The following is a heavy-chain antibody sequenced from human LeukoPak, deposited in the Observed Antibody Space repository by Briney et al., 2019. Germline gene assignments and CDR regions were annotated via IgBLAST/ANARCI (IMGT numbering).Heavy chain of an antibody. D-gene: IGHD2-15*01. CDR3: AREGGGILFDY. CDR2: INPSGDST. CDR1: GYTFSNYY. J-gene: IGHJ4*02. Sequence: ASVKVSCKASGYTFSNYYMHWVRQAPGLGLEWMGIINPSGDSTIYAQNFLGRVTMTGDTSTSTVYMELSSLSSEDTAVYYCAREGGGILFDYWGQGTLVTVSS. V-gene: IGHV1-46*01.